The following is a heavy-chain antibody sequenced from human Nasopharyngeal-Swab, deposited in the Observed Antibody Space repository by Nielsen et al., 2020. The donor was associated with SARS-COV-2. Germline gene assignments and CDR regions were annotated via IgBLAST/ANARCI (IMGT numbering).Heavy chain of an antibody. CDR1: GGSISSGDYY. J-gene: IGHJ5*02. CDR3: ARSYMVTTLNWFGP. Sequence: SETLSLTCTVSGGSISSGDYYWGWIRPPPGKGLEWIGSFHYSGTTYYNPSLKSRVATSMDTSKNQFSLKLSSVTAADTAVYYCARSYMVTTLNWFGPWGQGTLVTVSS. CDR2: FHYSGTT. D-gene: IGHD2-21*02. V-gene: IGHV4-39*07.